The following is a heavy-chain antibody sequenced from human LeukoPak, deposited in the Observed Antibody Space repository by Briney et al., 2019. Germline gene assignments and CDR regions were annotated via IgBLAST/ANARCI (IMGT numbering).Heavy chain of an antibody. V-gene: IGHV3-48*02. CDR2: INHNAEMI. Sequence: GGSLRLSCEASGFPFGSYVMSWVRQAPGKGLEWTAYINHNAEMIFYPDFVKGRFTISRDNAKNSLYLQMNALRYEDTAIYYCARDHDWAFDLWGQGTLVTVSS. J-gene: IGHJ4*02. CDR3: ARDHDWAFDL. CDR1: GFPFGSYV. D-gene: IGHD3-9*01.